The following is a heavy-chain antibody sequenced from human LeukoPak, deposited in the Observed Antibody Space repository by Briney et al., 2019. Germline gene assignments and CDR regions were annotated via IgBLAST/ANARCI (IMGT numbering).Heavy chain of an antibody. CDR3: IRQVVEADID. CDR2: INSDGSST. D-gene: IGHD2-15*01. J-gene: IGHJ4*02. CDR1: GFTFSSYW. Sequence: GGSLRLSCEASGFTFSSYWMHWVRQAPGKGLVWVSRINSDGSSTTYADSVRGRFTISRDNAKNTLYLQMNSLQTEDTATYYCIRQVVEADIDWGQGTLVTVSS. V-gene: IGHV3-74*01.